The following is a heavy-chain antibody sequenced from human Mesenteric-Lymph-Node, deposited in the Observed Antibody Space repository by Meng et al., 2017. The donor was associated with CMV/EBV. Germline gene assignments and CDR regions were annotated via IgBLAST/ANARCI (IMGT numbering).Heavy chain of an antibody. V-gene: IGHV4-59*12. Sequence: SETLSLTCTVSGGSISSYYWSWIRQPPGKGLEWIGYIYYSGSTNYNPSLKSRVTISVDTSKNQFSLKLSSVTAADTAVYYCARVYYYYGMDVWGQGTTVTVSS. CDR1: GGSISSYY. CDR2: IYYSGST. CDR3: ARVYYYYGMDV. J-gene: IGHJ6*02.